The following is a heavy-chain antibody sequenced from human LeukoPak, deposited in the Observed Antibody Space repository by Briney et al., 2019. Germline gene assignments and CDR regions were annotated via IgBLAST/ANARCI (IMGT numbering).Heavy chain of an antibody. CDR3: ARDLRYCSSASCSENGAFDI. Sequence: GGSLRLSCAASGFTFSSYSMNWVRQAPGEGLEWVSSISSSGSFIYYADSVKGRFTISRDNARNSLFLQMNSLRAEDTAVYYCARDLRYCSSASCSENGAFDIWGQETMVTVSS. J-gene: IGHJ3*02. V-gene: IGHV3-21*01. CDR1: GFTFSSYS. CDR2: ISSSGSFI. D-gene: IGHD2-2*01.